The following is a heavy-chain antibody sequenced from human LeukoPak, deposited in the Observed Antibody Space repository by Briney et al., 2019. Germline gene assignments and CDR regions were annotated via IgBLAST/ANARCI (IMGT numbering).Heavy chain of an antibody. CDR1: GFTFSNYW. V-gene: IGHV3-74*01. CDR2: ISGDGTST. J-gene: IGHJ3*02. CDR3: ARETSTSGAFDI. Sequence: GGSLKLSCAVSGFTFSNYWMHWVRHAPGKGLVWVSRISGDGTSTLYADSVKGRLTTSRDNAKNTLYLQMNSLRAEDTAVYYCARETSTSGAFDIWGQGTMVTVSS. D-gene: IGHD3-16*01.